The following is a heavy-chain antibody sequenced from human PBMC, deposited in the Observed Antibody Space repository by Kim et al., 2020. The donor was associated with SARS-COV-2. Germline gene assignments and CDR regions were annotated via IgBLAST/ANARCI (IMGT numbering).Heavy chain of an antibody. V-gene: IGHV4-59*08. CDR3: ARHYSSGWYGYYFDY. Sequence: PAPTSRVTISVDTSKNQFSLKLSSVTAADTAVYYCARHYSSGWYGYYFDYWGQGTLVTVSS. D-gene: IGHD6-19*01. J-gene: IGHJ4*02.